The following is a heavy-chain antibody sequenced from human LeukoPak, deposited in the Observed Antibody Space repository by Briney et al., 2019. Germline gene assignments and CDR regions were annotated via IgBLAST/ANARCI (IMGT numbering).Heavy chain of an antibody. CDR3: ARARLRFLEWFGDAFDI. D-gene: IGHD3-3*01. CDR2: ISSSGSTI. Sequence: GGSLRLSCAASGFTFSDYYMSWIRQAPGKGLEWVSYISSSGSTIYYADSVKGRFTISRDNAKNSLYLQMNSLRAEDTAVYYCARARLRFLEWFGDAFDIWGQGTMVTVSS. CDR1: GFTFSDYY. J-gene: IGHJ3*02. V-gene: IGHV3-11*04.